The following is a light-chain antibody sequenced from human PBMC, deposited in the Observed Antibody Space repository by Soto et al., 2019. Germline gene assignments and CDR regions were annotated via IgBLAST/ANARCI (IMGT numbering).Light chain of an antibody. V-gene: IGLV2-23*01. J-gene: IGLJ2*01. CDR2: EGS. CDR3: CSYAGSSTLV. Sequence: QSALTQPASVSGSPGQSIIISCTGTRSDVGSYNLVSWYQQHPGKAPKLMIYEGSKRPSGVSNHFSGSKSGNAAFLTISGLQAEDEADYHCCSYAGSSTLVFGGVTKLTVL. CDR1: RSDVGSYNL.